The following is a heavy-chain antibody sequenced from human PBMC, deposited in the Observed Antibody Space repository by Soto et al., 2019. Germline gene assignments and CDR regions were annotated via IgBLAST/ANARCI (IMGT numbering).Heavy chain of an antibody. CDR3: AREGDHHKEIFTI. CDR1: GYPFPRFE. CDR2: ISNAGSGSI. D-gene: IGHD2-21*01. Sequence: ASVKVSCKTSGYPFPRFEIHWIRQAPGQRPEWMGGISNAGSGSIKYSQRFQDRLTISGDKRATTVYMALSSLTSEDTAIYYCAREGDHHKEIFTIWGPGSMV. V-gene: IGHV1-3*01. J-gene: IGHJ1*01.